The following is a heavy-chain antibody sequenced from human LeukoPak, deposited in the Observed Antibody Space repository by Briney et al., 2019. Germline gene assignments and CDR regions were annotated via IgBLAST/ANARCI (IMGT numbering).Heavy chain of an antibody. CDR3: ARGGSGYYGSGSYYKS. V-gene: IGHV4-34*01. D-gene: IGHD3-10*01. Sequence: PSETLSLTCAVYGGSFSGYYWSWVRQPRGKGLEWIGEINHSGSTNYNPSLKSRVTISVDTSKNQFSLRLSSLTAADTAVYYCARGGSGYYGSGSYYKSWGQGTLVTVSS. CDR2: INHSGST. CDR1: GGSFSGYY. J-gene: IGHJ5*02.